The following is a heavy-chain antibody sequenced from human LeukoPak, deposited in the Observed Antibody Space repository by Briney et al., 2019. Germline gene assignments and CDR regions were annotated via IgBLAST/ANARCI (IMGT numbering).Heavy chain of an antibody. V-gene: IGHV3-21*01. CDR3: ARDPGIGGLHFDY. Sequence: GGSLRLSCAASGFTFSSYSMNWVRQAPGKGLEWVSSISSSSSYIYYADSLKGRFTISRDNAKNSLYLQMNSLRAEDTAVYYCARDPGIGGLHFDYWGQGTLVIVSS. J-gene: IGHJ4*02. CDR2: ISSSSSYI. CDR1: GFTFSSYS. D-gene: IGHD2-15*01.